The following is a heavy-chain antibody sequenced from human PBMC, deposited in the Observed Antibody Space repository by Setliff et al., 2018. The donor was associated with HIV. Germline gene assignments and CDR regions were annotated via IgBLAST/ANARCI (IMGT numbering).Heavy chain of an antibody. Sequence: SETLSLTCTVSGAYISSYYWSWIRQPPGKGLEWVGDIYYSGNTHFNPSLKSRVTISLDTSKNQVFLKLTSVTAADTAVYYCARAYSYVYEAGAFDIWGQGTMVTVSS. D-gene: IGHD5-18*01. CDR2: IYYSGNT. J-gene: IGHJ3*02. V-gene: IGHV4-59*01. CDR3: ARAYSYVYEAGAFDI. CDR1: GAYISSYY.